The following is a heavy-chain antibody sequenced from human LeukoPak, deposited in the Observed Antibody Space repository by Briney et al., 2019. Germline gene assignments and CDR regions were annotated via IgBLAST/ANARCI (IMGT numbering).Heavy chain of an antibody. D-gene: IGHD3-22*01. Sequence: GASVTVSCKASGGTFISYTISWVRQAPGQGLEWMGRIIPILGIANYAQKFQGRVTITADKSTSTAYMELSSLRSEDTAVYYCARGLYDSSGYYTTFYYFDYWGQGTLVTVSS. J-gene: IGHJ4*02. CDR2: IIPILGIA. V-gene: IGHV1-69*02. CDR3: ARGLYDSSGYYTTFYYFDY. CDR1: GGTFISYT.